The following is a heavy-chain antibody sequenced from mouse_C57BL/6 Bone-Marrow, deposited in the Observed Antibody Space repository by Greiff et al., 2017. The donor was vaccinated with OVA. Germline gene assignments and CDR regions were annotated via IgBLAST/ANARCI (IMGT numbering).Heavy chain of an antibody. Sequence: QVQLKQSGAELARPGASVKLSCKASGYTFTSYGISWVKQRTGQGLEWIGEIYPRSGNTYYNEKFKGKATLTADKSSSTAYMELRSLTSEDSAVYFCARRVQTGRGDWGQGTTLTVSS. D-gene: IGHD4-1*01. J-gene: IGHJ2*01. CDR2: IYPRSGNT. V-gene: IGHV1-81*01. CDR3: ARRVQTGRGD. CDR1: GYTFTSYG.